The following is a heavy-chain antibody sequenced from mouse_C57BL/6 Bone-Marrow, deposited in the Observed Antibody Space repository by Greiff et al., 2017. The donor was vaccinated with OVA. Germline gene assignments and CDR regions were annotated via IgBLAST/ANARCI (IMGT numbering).Heavy chain of an antibody. Sequence: VQLQQSGAELARPGASVKLSCKASGYTFTSYGISWVKQRTGQGLEWIGEIYPRSGNTYYNEKFKGKATLTADKSSSTAYMELRSLPSEDSAVYFCARNGYDEGYAMDYWGQGTSVTVSS. CDR1: GYTFTSYG. J-gene: IGHJ4*01. V-gene: IGHV1-81*01. CDR2: IYPRSGNT. CDR3: ARNGYDEGYAMDY. D-gene: IGHD2-2*01.